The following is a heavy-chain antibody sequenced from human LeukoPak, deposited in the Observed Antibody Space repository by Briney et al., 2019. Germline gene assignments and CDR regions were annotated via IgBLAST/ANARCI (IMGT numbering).Heavy chain of an antibody. CDR2: IIPIFGTA. J-gene: IGHJ3*02. CDR3: AREGHIVVVTANWGLVSAFDI. V-gene: IGHV1-69*05. Sequence: SVKVSCKASGYTFTSYGISWVRQAPGQGLEWMGRIIPIFGTANYAQKFQGRVTITTDESTSTAYMELSSLRSEDTAVYYCAREGHIVVVTANWGLVSAFDIWGQGTMVTVSS. D-gene: IGHD2-21*02. CDR1: GYTFTSYG.